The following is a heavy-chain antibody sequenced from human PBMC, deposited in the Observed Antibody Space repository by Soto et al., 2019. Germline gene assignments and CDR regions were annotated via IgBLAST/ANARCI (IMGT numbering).Heavy chain of an antibody. J-gene: IGHJ4*02. CDR2: INHSGST. V-gene: IGHV4-34*01. CDR3: ARDKITGLLDY. CDR1: GGSFSGYY. D-gene: IGHD2-8*02. Sequence: QMQLQQWGAGLLKPSETLSLTCAVYGGSFSGYYWTWIRQPPGTGLEWIGEINHSGSTNYNPSLKSRVTISVDTSKNQFSLKLTSVTAADTAVYYCARDKITGLLDYWGQGTLVTVSS.